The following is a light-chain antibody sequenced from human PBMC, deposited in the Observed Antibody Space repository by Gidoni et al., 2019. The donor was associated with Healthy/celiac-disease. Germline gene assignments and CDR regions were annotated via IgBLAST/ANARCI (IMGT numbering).Light chain of an antibody. CDR1: QSISSY. Sequence: IQMTRPPSPLSASVRDRVTITCRASQSISSYLTWYQQKPGKAPKLLIYAASSWQSGVPARFSGSGSGTDFTLTISSLQTEDVATYYCQQCYSTPRTFGEGTKVEIK. CDR2: AAS. CDR3: QQCYSTPRT. J-gene: IGKJ4*02. V-gene: IGKV1-39*01.